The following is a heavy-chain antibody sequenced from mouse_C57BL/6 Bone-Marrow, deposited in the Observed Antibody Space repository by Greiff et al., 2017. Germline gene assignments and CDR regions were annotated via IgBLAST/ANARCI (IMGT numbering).Heavy chain of an antibody. CDR3: AREIYDGYP. D-gene: IGHD2-3*01. Sequence: QVQLKQPGAELVKPGASVKLSCKASGYTFTSYWMQWVKQRPGQGLEWIGEIDPSDSYTNYNQKFKGKATLTVDTSSSTAYMQLSSLTSEDSAVYYCAREIYDGYPWGTGTTVTVSS. CDR1: GYTFTSYW. J-gene: IGHJ1*03. CDR2: IDPSDSYT. V-gene: IGHV1-50*01.